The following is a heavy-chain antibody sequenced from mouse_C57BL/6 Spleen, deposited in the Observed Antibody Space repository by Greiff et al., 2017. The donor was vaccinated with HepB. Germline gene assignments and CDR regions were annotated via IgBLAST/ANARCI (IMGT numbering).Heavy chain of an antibody. J-gene: IGHJ2*01. CDR3: APYLGYFDY. CDR1: GYAFSSSW. CDR2: IYPGDGDT. Sequence: QVQLKESGPELVKPGASVKISCKASGYAFSSSWMNWVKQRPGKGLEWIGRIYPGDGDTNYNGKFKGKATLTADKSSSTAYMQLSSLTSEDSAVYFCAPYLGYFDYWGQGTTLTVSS. V-gene: IGHV1-82*01. D-gene: IGHD5-5*01.